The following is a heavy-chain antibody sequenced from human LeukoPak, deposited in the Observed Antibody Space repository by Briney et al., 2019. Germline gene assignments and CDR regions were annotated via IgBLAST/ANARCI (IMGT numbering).Heavy chain of an antibody. J-gene: IGHJ4*02. CDR1: GGSISSYY. Sequence: SETLSLTCTVSGGSISSYYWSWIRQPPGKGLEWIGYIYYSGSTNYNPSLKSRVTISVDTSKNQFSLKLSSVTAADTAVYYCARLGRRPYYFDYWGQGTLVTVSS. D-gene: IGHD3-10*01. V-gene: IGHV4-59*08. CDR2: IYYSGST. CDR3: ARLGRRPYYFDY.